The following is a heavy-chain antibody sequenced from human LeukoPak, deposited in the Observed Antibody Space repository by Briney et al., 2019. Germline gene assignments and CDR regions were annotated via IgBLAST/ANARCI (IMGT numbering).Heavy chain of an antibody. D-gene: IGHD5-24*01. CDR2: IYYSGST. V-gene: IGHV4-39*07. CDR1: GGPISSSSYY. J-gene: IGHJ4*02. CDR3: ARNRDGYNSFDY. Sequence: SETLSLTCTVSGGPISSSSYYWGWIRQPPGKGLEWIGSIYYSGSTYYNPSLKSRVTISVDTSKNRFSLKLSSVTAADTAVYYCARNRDGYNSFDYWGQGTLVTVSS.